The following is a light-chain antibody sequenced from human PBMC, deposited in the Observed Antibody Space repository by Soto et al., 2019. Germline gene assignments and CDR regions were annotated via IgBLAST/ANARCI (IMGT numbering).Light chain of an antibody. CDR3: QQYVSSPWA. Sequence: DIVLAQSPGTLSLSPGERATLSCRASRRSTNCFLAWYQQKPGQAPRLLIYGAFRRATGIPDRFTGSGSGTDFTLTISRLEPEDFAVYYCQQYVSSPWAFGQGTKVDIK. CDR1: RRSTNCF. J-gene: IGKJ1*01. CDR2: GAF. V-gene: IGKV3-20*01.